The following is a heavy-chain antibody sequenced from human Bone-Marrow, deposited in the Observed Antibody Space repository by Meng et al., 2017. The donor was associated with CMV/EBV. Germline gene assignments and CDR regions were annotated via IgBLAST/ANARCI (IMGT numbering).Heavy chain of an antibody. CDR3: AREGGIVVVPPDALDI. V-gene: IGHV1-18*01. CDR2: ISFYNGNT. Sequence: ASVKVSCKASGYTFTDSGISWVRQAPGQGLEWMGWISFYNGNTNHAQKLQGRVTMTTDTSTSTAYMELRSLRSDDTAVYYCAREGGIVVVPPDALDIWGQGTMVTVSS. D-gene: IGHD2-2*01. J-gene: IGHJ3*02. CDR1: GYTFTDSG.